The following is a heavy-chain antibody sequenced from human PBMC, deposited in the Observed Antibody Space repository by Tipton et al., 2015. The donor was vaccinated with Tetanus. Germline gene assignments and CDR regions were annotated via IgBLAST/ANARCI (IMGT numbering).Heavy chain of an antibody. V-gene: IGHV4-34*01. CDR2: INHSGST. CDR3: ARGPPSYYDFWSGYLGPNYYFDY. D-gene: IGHD3-3*01. CDR1: GGSFSGYY. J-gene: IGHJ4*02. Sequence: TLSLTCAVYGGSFSGYYWSWIRQPPGKGLEWIGEINHSGSTNYNPSLKSRVTISVDTSKNQFSQKLSSVTAADTAVYYCARGPPSYYDFWSGYLGPNYYFDYWGQGTLVTVSS.